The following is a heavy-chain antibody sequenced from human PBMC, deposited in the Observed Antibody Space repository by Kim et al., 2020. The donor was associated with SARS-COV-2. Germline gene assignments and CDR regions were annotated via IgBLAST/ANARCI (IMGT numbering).Heavy chain of an antibody. Sequence: THSNPSLKSRVTISVDTSKNQFSLKLSSVTAADTAVYYCARVSGYDAFDIWGQGTMVTVSS. CDR2: T. CDR3: ARVSGYDAFDI. D-gene: IGHD5-18*01. J-gene: IGHJ3*02. V-gene: IGHV4-34*01.